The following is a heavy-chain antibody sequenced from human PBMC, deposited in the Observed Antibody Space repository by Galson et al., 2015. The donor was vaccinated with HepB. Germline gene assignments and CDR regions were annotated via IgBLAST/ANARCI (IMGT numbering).Heavy chain of an antibody. J-gene: IGHJ4*02. CDR3: ARVRAGVAGKYYFDY. Sequence: SVTVSCKASGGTFSSYASSWVRQAPGQGLEWMGGIIPIFGTANYAQKFQGRVTITADKSTSTAYMELSSLRSEDTAVYYCARVRAGVAGKYYFDYWGQGTLVTVSS. CDR1: GGTFSSYA. CDR2: IIPIFGTA. V-gene: IGHV1-69*06. D-gene: IGHD6-19*01.